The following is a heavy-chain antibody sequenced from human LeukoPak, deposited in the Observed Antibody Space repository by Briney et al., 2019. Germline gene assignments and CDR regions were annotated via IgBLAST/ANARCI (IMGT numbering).Heavy chain of an antibody. Sequence: ASVTVSCKTSGYIFTNNAVNWVRQAPGQGLDFMGWINTNTGNPTYAQGFTGRFVLSLDTSVSTAYLQISSLEAEDTAIYYCARDLVSAGFDIWGQGTMVTVSS. J-gene: IGHJ3*02. V-gene: IGHV7-4-1*02. CDR1: GYIFTNNA. CDR3: ARDLVSAGFDI. D-gene: IGHD6-6*01. CDR2: INTNTGNP.